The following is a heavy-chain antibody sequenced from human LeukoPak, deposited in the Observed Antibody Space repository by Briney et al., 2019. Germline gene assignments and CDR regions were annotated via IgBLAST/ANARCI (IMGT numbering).Heavy chain of an antibody. CDR1: GFTFSSYG. V-gene: IGHV3-30*02. Sequence: PGGSLRLSCAASGFTFSSYGMHWVRQAPGKGLEWVAFIRYDGSNKYYADSVKGRFTISRDNSKNTLYLQMNSLRAEDTAVYYCAKDGSDTYYYGLGSYRGSFDYWGQGTLVTVSS. D-gene: IGHD3-10*01. J-gene: IGHJ4*02. CDR3: AKDGSDTYYYGLGSYRGSFDY. CDR2: IRYDGSNK.